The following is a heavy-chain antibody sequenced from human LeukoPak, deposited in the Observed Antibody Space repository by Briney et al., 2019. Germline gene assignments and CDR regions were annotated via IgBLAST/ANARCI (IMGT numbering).Heavy chain of an antibody. CDR1: GGTFSSYA. D-gene: IGHD2-2*01. CDR2: IIPIFGTA. J-gene: IGHJ5*02. V-gene: IGHV1-69*05. CDR3: AREPSGYQLLSGGNWFDP. Sequence: SVKVSCKASGGTFSSYAISWVRQAPGQGLEWMGGIIPIFGTANYAQKFQGRVTITTDESTSTAYMELSSLRSEDTAVYYCAREPSGYQLLSGGNWFDPWGQGTLVTVSS.